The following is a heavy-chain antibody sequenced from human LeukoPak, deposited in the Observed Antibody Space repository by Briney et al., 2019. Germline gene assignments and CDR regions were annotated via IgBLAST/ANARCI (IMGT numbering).Heavy chain of an antibody. Sequence: SETLSLTCTVSGGSISSGGYYWSWIRQHPGKGLEWIGYIYYSGSTYYNPSLKSRVTISVDTSKNQFSLKLSSVTAADTAVYYCARDVGFPYQLLWDLAAQPGGWFDPWGQGTLVTVSS. V-gene: IGHV4-31*03. CDR1: GGSISSGGYY. D-gene: IGHD2-2*01. CDR2: IYYSGST. CDR3: ARDVGFPYQLLWDLAAQPGGWFDP. J-gene: IGHJ5*02.